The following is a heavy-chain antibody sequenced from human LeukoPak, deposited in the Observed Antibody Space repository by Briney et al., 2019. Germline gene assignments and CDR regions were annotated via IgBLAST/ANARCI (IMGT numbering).Heavy chain of an antibody. D-gene: IGHD3-22*01. CDR1: GFTFSSYG. J-gene: IGHJ4*02. CDR3: ATGAYYYDSGAQYYFDY. CDR2: ISYDGITK. Sequence: GRSLRLSCAASGFTFSSYGMHWVRQAPGKGLEWVAFISYDGITKYYADSVEGRFSISRDISKNTLYLQMSSLRAEDTAVYYCATGAYYYDSGAQYYFDYWGQGTLVTVSS. V-gene: IGHV3-30*03.